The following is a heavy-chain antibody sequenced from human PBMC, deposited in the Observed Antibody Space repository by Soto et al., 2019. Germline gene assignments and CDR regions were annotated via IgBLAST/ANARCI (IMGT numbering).Heavy chain of an antibody. CDR1: GYTFTGYY. D-gene: IGHD1-20*01. J-gene: IGHJ6*02. Sequence: GASVKVSCKASGYTFTGYYMHWVRQAPGQGLEWMGWINPNSGGTNYAQKFQGWVTMTRDTSISTAYMELSRLRSDDTAVYYCARDGYNWNQRGYYYYGMDVWGQGTTVTVSS. V-gene: IGHV1-2*04. CDR2: INPNSGGT. CDR3: ARDGYNWNQRGYYYYGMDV.